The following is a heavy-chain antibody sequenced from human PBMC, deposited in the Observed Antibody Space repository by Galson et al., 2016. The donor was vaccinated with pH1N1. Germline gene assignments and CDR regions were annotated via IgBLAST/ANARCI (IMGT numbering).Heavy chain of an antibody. J-gene: IGHJ2*01. V-gene: IGHV3-33*01. CDR1: GFTFSNYG. Sequence: SLRLSCAASGFTFSNYGMHWVRQAPGKGLEWEAVIWYDGSNKYYVDSVKGRFTISRDNSKNTLYLQMNSLRAEDTAVYYCAGGLVEMATIWWYFDLWGRGTLVTVSS. CDR2: IWYDGSNK. D-gene: IGHD5-24*01. CDR3: AGGLVEMATIWWYFDL.